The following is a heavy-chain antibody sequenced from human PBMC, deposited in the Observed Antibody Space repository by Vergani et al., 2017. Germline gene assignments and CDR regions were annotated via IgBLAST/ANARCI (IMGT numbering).Heavy chain of an antibody. CDR3: AKARCMETCYMSNWLDS. Sequence: EVHLAESGGGFFQPGGSLRLSCSASGFSFNSYWMHWVRQVPGKGLLWVSRIKSDGSITAYAYSVKGRFTISSANAQNTLYLQMNSLRVEDTGVYYCAKARCMETCYMSNWLDSWGQGTLVTVSS. D-gene: IGHD3-9*01. J-gene: IGHJ5*01. CDR1: GFSFNSYW. CDR2: IKSDGSIT. V-gene: IGHV3-74*03.